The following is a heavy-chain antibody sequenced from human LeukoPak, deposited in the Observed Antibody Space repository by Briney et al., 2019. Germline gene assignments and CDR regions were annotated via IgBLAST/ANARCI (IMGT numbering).Heavy chain of an antibody. Sequence: PGGSLRLSCAASGFTFSSYAMHWVRQAPGRGLEWVAVISYDVSNKYHADSVKGRFTISRDNSKNTLYLQMNSLRAEDTAVYYRARAVGAFWVFDYWGQGTLVTVSS. CDR2: ISYDVSNK. J-gene: IGHJ4*02. CDR1: GFTFSSYA. CDR3: ARAVGAFWVFDY. V-gene: IGHV3-30-3*01. D-gene: IGHD1-26*01.